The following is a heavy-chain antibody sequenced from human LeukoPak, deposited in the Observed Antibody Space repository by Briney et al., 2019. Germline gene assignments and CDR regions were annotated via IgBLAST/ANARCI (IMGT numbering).Heavy chain of an antibody. J-gene: IGHJ4*02. CDR1: GFTFSSYG. CDR2: ISYDGSNE. V-gene: IGHV3-30*19. D-gene: IGHD3-10*01. Sequence: GGSLRLSCAASGFTFSSYGMHWVRQAPGKGLEWVSLISYDGSNEYYADSVKGRFTISRDNSKNTLYLQMNSLRAGDTAVYYCARDGRSGSYPVNWGQGTLVTVSS. CDR3: ARDGRSGSYPVN.